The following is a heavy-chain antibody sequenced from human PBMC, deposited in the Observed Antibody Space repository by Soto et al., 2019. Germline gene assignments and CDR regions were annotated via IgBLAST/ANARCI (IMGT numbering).Heavy chain of an antibody. D-gene: IGHD1-26*01. CDR1: GTSFGTYY. J-gene: IGHJ4*02. CDR2: IFYSGHL. CDR3: AREGGGYRFDY. V-gene: IGHV4-59*01. Sequence: QVRLQESGPGLVKPSETLSLTCAVSGTSFGTYYWCWIRQPPGKGLELIGYIFYSGHLKYNPSLKSRLTISVDPPKNQISLRLTSVTAADTAVYYCAREGGGYRFDYWGQGALVTGSS.